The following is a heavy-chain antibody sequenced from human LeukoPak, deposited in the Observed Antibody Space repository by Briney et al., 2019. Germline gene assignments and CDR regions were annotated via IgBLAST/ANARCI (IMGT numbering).Heavy chain of an antibody. CDR3: ARIPHPPSRYMDV. J-gene: IGHJ6*03. Sequence: GGSLRLSCAASGFTVSSNYMSWVRQAPGKGLEWVSIIYSGGSTYYADSVKGRFTISRDNSKNTLYLQMNSLRAADTAVHFCARIPHPPSRYMDVWGKGTTVSVSS. CDR2: IYSGGST. V-gene: IGHV3-53*01. CDR1: GFTVSSNY. D-gene: IGHD2-2*02.